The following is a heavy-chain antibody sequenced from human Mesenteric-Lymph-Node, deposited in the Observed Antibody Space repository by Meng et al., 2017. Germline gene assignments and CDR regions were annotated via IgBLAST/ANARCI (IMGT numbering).Heavy chain of an antibody. CDR2: IYNSGST. J-gene: IGHJ4*01. CDR3: ARRRGGSGRDC. V-gene: IGHV4-30-4*01. Sequence: QVQLQESGPGLVKPSQTLSLTCTVSGGSISSGDYYWSWIRQPPGKGLEWIGYIYNSGSTYYNPSLKSRVTMFVDTSKNQFSLMLTSVTATDTAVYYCARRRGGSGRDCWGQEPWSPSPQ. CDR1: GGSISSGDYY. D-gene: IGHD3-10*01.